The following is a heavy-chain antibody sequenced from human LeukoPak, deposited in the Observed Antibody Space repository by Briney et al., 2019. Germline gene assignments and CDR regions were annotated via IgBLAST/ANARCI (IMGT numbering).Heavy chain of an antibody. Sequence: ASVKVSCKASGYTFTSYGISWVRQAPGQGLEWMGWISAYNGNTNYAQKLQGRVTMTTDTSTSTAYMELRSLRSDDTAVCYCARDRKILLIAAAGKGGFDPWGQGTLVTGSS. CDR3: ARDRKILLIAAAGKGGFDP. D-gene: IGHD6-13*01. CDR1: GYTFTSYG. CDR2: ISAYNGNT. V-gene: IGHV1-18*01. J-gene: IGHJ5*02.